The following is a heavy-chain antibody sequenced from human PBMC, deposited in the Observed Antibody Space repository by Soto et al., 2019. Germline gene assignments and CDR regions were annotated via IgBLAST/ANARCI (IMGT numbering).Heavy chain of an antibody. Sequence: PSQTLSLTCAISGDSVSSNSAAWNWIRQSPSRGLEWLGRTYYRSKWYNDYAVSVKSRITINPDTSKNQFSLQLNSVTPEDTAVYYCAREPLDFGVVIIPGDYYYMDVWGKGTTVTVSS. D-gene: IGHD3-3*01. J-gene: IGHJ6*03. V-gene: IGHV6-1*01. CDR2: TYYRSKWYN. CDR3: AREPLDFGVVIIPGDYYYMDV. CDR1: GDSVSSNSAA.